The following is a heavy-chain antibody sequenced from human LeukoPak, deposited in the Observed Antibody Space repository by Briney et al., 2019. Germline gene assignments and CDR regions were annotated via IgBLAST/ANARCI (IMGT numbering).Heavy chain of an antibody. V-gene: IGHV3-11*06. CDR1: GFTFSDDY. CDR3: VRHTRTAAF. Sequence: GGSLRLSCAASGFTFSDDYMTWIRQVPGKGLESIAYIGGSGSDTNYADSVRGRFTISRDNARSSLFLQMNSLTAEDSAVYFCVRHTRTAAFWGQGALVTVSS. J-gene: IGHJ4*02. CDR2: IGGSGSDT. D-gene: IGHD2-15*01.